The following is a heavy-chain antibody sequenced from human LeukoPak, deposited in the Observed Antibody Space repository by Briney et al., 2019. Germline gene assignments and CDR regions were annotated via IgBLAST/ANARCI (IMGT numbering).Heavy chain of an antibody. J-gene: IGHJ3*02. D-gene: IGHD3-10*01. CDR2: ISSSSSYI. CDR1: GFTFSSYS. Sequence: PGGSPRLSCAASGFTFSSYSMNWVRQAPGKGLEWVSSISSSSSYIYYADSVKGRFTISRDNAKNSLYLQMNSLRAEDTAVYYCARGLSGRLDIWGQGTMVTVSS. V-gene: IGHV3-21*01. CDR3: ARGLSGRLDI.